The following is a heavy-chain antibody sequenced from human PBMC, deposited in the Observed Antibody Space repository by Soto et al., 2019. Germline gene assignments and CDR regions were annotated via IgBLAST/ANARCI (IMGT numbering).Heavy chain of an antibody. CDR1: GFTFSSHA. D-gene: IGHD6-13*01. J-gene: IGHJ4*02. CDR2: LSDSGGST. Sequence: EVPLLESGGGLVQPGGSLRLSCTASGFTFSSHAMTWVRQAPGKGLEWVSGLSDSGGSTYYADSVKGRFTISRDNSMNMLYLQMNTLRAEDTAVYYCAKVSSSWYSGFFDLWGQGTLVTVSS. V-gene: IGHV3-23*01. CDR3: AKVSSSWYSGFFDL.